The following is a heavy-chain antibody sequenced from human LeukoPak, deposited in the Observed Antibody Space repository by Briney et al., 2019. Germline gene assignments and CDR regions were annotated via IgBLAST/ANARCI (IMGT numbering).Heavy chain of an antibody. D-gene: IGHD6-13*01. CDR2: INHSGST. V-gene: IGHV4-34*01. CDR1: GGSFSGYY. J-gene: IGHJ4*02. CDR3: ARDIEAAGLFLDY. Sequence: PSETLSLTCAVYGGSFSGYYWSWIRQPPGKGLEWIGEINHSGSTNYNPSLKSRVTISVDTSKNQFSLKLSSVTAEDTAVYYCARDIEAAGLFLDYWGQGTLVTVSS.